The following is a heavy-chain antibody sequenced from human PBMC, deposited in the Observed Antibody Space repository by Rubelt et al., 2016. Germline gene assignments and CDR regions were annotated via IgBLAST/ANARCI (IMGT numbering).Heavy chain of an antibody. CDR3: AKGRTATSKVYGLDI. D-gene: IGHD2-2*01. J-gene: IGHJ6*02. Sequence: GLEWVSTISESGGGTYYADSVRGRFTISTDSSKNTLYLQMNSLRVDDTAVYYCAKGRTATSKVYGLDIWGQGTTVTVSS. V-gene: IGHV3-23*01. CDR2: ISESGGGT.